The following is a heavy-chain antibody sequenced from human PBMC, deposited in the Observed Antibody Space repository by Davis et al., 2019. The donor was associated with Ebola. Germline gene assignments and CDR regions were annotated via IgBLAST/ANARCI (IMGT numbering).Heavy chain of an antibody. CDR1: GFTFSTYS. J-gene: IGHJ4*02. CDR2: ISSDSDYI. CDR3: VTENWYRFES. V-gene: IGHV3-21*01. D-gene: IGHD1-1*01. Sequence: PGGSLRLSCAASGFTFSTYSMSWVRQAPGKALEWVSSISSDSDYIYYADSAKGRFTISRDNAKNSLFLQMNSLRAEDTAVYYCVTENWYRFESWGQGTLVTVSS.